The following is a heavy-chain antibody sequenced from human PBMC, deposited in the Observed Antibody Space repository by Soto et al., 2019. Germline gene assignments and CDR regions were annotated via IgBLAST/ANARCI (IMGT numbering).Heavy chain of an antibody. CDR3: ARDTTPRITMIVVASAPDY. D-gene: IGHD3-22*01. J-gene: IGHJ4*02. CDR1: GYTFTSYA. V-gene: IGHV1-3*05. Sequence: QVQLVQSGAEEKKPGASVKVSCKASGYTFTSYAMHWVRQAPGQRLEWMGWINAGNGNTKYSQKFQGRVTITRDTSASTAYMELSSLRSEDTAVYYCARDTTPRITMIVVASAPDYWGQGTLVTVSS. CDR2: INAGNGNT.